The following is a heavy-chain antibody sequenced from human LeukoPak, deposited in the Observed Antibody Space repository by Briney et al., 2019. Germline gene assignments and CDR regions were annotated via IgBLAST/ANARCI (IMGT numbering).Heavy chain of an antibody. CDR2: IYYSGST. D-gene: IGHD4-23*01. CDR1: GGSISSYY. J-gene: IGHJ4*02. Sequence: PSETLSLTCTVSGGSISSYYWSWIRQPPGKGLEWIGYIYYSGSTNYNPSLKSRVTISVDTSKNQFSLKLSSVTAADTAVYYCARRDYGGQFDYWGQGTLVTVSS. CDR3: ARRDYGGQFDY. V-gene: IGHV4-59*08.